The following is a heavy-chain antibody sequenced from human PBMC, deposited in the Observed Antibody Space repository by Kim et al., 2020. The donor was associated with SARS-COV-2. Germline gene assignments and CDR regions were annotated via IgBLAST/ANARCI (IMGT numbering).Heavy chain of an antibody. CDR3: ARLNSSWYSRRFDY. V-gene: IGHV4-30-4*01. Sequence: SETLSLTCTVSGDSISSGDSFWGWVRQPPGKGLEWIGYIYYSGDTYYNTSFKSRVTISVDASKNQFSLRMNSVTAADTAVYYCARLNSSWYSRRFDYWGQGILVTVSS. D-gene: IGHD6-13*01. CDR2: IYYSGDT. CDR1: GDSISSGDSF. J-gene: IGHJ4*02.